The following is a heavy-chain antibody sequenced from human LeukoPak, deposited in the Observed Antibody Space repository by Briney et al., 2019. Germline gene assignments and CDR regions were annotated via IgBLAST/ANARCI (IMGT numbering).Heavy chain of an antibody. CDR2: ISYDGSNK. J-gene: IGHJ4*02. V-gene: IGHV3-30*18. CDR1: GFTFSSCG. D-gene: IGHD6-13*01. CDR3: AKDSSSWYNSVYFDY. Sequence: GRSLRLSCAASGFTFSSCGMHWLRQAPGKRLEGVAVISYDGSNKYYADSVKGRFTISRDNSKNTLYLQMNSLRAEDTAVYYCAKDSSSWYNSVYFDYWGQGTLVTVSS.